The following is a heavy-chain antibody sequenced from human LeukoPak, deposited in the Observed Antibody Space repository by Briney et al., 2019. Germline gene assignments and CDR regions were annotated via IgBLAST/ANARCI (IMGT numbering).Heavy chain of an antibody. V-gene: IGHV3-7*03. Sequence: GGSLRLSCAASGFTFSSYWMSWVRQAPGKGLEWVANINQDGSGKYYVDSVKGRFTISRDNAKNALYLQMNSLRAEDTAVYYCARDSGERGSGSYLIAYWGQGTLVTVSS. D-gene: IGHD3-10*01. CDR2: INQDGSGK. J-gene: IGHJ4*02. CDR1: GFTFSSYW. CDR3: ARDSGERGSGSYLIAY.